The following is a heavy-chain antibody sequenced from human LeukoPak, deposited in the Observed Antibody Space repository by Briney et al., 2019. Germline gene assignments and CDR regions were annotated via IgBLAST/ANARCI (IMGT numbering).Heavy chain of an antibody. D-gene: IGHD3-10*01. CDR2: ISAYNGNT. Sequence: ASVKVSCKASGYTFTSYGINWVRQAPGQGLEWMGWISAYNGNTNYAQKLQGRVTMTTDTSTSTAYMELRSLRSDGTAVYYCARRGYRSGSYYTIDYWGQGTLVTVSS. CDR3: ARRGYRSGSYYTIDY. V-gene: IGHV1-18*01. J-gene: IGHJ4*02. CDR1: GYTFTSYG.